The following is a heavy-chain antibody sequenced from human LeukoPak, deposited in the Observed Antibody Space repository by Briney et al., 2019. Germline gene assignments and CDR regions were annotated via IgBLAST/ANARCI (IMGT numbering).Heavy chain of an antibody. Sequence: SETLSLTCTVSGGSISTYYWSWIRQPPGKGLDWIGYIHYSGSTNYNPSLKSRVTISVDTSKNQFFLKLSSVTAADTAVYYCARVGFRTAFDIWGQGTMGTVCS. CDR1: GGSISTYY. V-gene: IGHV4-59*01. CDR3: ARVGFRTAFDI. CDR2: IHYSGST. D-gene: IGHD3-10*01. J-gene: IGHJ3*02.